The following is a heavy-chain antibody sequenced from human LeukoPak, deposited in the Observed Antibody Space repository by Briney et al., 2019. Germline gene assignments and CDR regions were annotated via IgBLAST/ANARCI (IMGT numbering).Heavy chain of an antibody. CDR3: AREVGPTKFDY. CDR2: LKQDGSEK. CDR1: GIDFSSYE. D-gene: IGHD1-26*01. Sequence: GGSLRLSCAASGIDFSSYEMNWVRQAPGKGLEWVASLKQDGSEKYYVDSVKGRFTISRDNAKNSLYLQINSLRAEDTAVYYCAREVGPTKFDYWGQGTLVTVSS. J-gene: IGHJ4*02. V-gene: IGHV3-7*04.